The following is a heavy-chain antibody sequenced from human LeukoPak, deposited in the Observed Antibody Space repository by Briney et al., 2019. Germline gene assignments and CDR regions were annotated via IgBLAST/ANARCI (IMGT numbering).Heavy chain of an antibody. CDR3: ARAFYSSSWYHKEDFFDY. CDR2: IYHSGST. Sequence: SETLSLTCTVSGYSINNGYYWGWIRQPPGKGLEWIGSIYHSGSTYYKPSLKSRVTISVDTSKNQFSLKLSAVTAADTAVCYCARAFYSSSWYHKEDFFDYWGQGTPVTVSS. D-gene: IGHD6-13*01. CDR1: GYSINNGYY. V-gene: IGHV4-38-2*02. J-gene: IGHJ4*02.